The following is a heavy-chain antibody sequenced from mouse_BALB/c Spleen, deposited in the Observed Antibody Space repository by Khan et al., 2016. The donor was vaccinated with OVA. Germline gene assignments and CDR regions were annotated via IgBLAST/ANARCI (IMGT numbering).Heavy chain of an antibody. V-gene: IGHV1-4*01. J-gene: IGHJ3*01. Sequence: QVQLKASGAELARPGASVKMSCKASGYTFTSYTIHWIKKRPGQGLEWIGYINPSNGYTNYNQKFKDKATLTTDKSSNTAYLQLSSLTSDDASVYNCVRDGAYHRNDGWFAYWGQGTLVTVSA. CDR1: GYTFTSYT. D-gene: IGHD2-14*01. CDR3: VRDGAYHRNDGWFAY. CDR2: INPSNGYT.